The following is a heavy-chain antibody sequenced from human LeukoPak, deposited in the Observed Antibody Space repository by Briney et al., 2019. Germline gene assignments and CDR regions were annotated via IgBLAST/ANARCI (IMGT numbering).Heavy chain of an antibody. Sequence: GSLRLSCVVSGLRFSRHSMSWVRQAPGKGLAWVSSISGSGGGTHYAGSVKGRFTISRDNSKNTVFLQMNSLRVEDTAEYYCASWDPDFYYMDVWGKGTTVTVSS. CDR3: ASWDPDFYYMDV. V-gene: IGHV3-23*01. J-gene: IGHJ6*03. CDR1: GLRFSRHS. CDR2: ISGSGGGT. D-gene: IGHD1-26*01.